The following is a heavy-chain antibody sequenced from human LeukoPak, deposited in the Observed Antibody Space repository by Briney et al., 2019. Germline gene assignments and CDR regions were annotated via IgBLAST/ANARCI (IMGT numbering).Heavy chain of an antibody. D-gene: IGHD3-10*01. CDR3: ARSYYGSGSYYSFDY. J-gene: IGHJ4*02. CDR1: GGSISTFY. CDR2: IYYTGST. V-gene: IGHV4-59*01. Sequence: SSETLSLTCTVSGGSISTFYWSWIRQPPGKGLEWIGYIYYTGSTNYNSSLTSRVTISVDTSKNQFSLKLSSVTAADTAVYYCARSYYGSGSYYSFDYWGQGTLVTVSS.